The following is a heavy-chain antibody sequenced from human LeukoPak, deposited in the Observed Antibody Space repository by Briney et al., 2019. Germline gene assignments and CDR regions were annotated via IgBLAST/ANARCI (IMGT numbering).Heavy chain of an antibody. CDR1: GGSISSSGYY. CDR2: IYYSGST. J-gene: IGHJ4*02. V-gene: IGHV4-39*01. CDR3: ARQGFITMIVVPKEDC. Sequence: SETLSLTCTVSGGSISSSGYYWGWIRQPPGKGLEWIGSIYYSGSTYYNPSLKSRVTISVDTSKNQFSLKLSSVTAADTAVYYCARQGFITMIVVPKEDCWGQGTLVTVSS. D-gene: IGHD3-22*01.